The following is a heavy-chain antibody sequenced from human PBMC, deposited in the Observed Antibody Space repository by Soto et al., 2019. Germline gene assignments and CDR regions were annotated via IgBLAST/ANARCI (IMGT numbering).Heavy chain of an antibody. CDR2: IYYSGST. CDR1: GGSVSSYY. V-gene: IGHV4-59*02. J-gene: IGHJ3*02. D-gene: IGHD3-22*01. Sequence: SESLSLACTVSGGSVSSYYWSWIRQPPGKGLEWIGYIYYSGSTNYNPSLKSRVTISVDTSKNQFSLKLSSVTAADTAVHYCARRRYYDSSGYYLGAFDIWGQGTMVTVSS. CDR3: ARRRYYDSSGYYLGAFDI.